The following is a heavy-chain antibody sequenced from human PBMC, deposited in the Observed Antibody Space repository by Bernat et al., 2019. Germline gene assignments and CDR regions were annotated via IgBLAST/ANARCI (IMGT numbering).Heavy chain of an antibody. J-gene: IGHJ4*02. CDR1: GGSISSGGYS. CDR2: IYHSGST. D-gene: IGHD3-22*01. Sequence: QLQLQESGSGLVKPSQTLSLTCAVSGGSISSGGYSWSWIRQPPGKGLEWIGYIYHSGSTYYNPSLKSRVTISVDRSKNQFSLKLSSVTAADTAVYYCARARPWYYDSSGEIPPRPPSFDYWGQGTLVTVSS. V-gene: IGHV4-30-2*01. CDR3: ARARPWYYDSSGEIPPRPPSFDY.